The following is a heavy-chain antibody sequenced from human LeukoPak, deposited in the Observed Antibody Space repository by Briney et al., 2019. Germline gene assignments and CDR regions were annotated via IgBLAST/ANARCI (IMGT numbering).Heavy chain of an antibody. CDR1: GFTFGSHW. Sequence: GGSLRLSCAASGFTFGSHWMHWVRQAPGKGLVWVSRIKSDGSRTSYADSVKGRFTISRDNAKNTLYLQMNSLRAEDTAVYYCARVTSSRGAIDIWGQGTMVTVSS. CDR3: ARVTSSRGAIDI. CDR2: IKSDGSRT. V-gene: IGHV3-74*01. D-gene: IGHD6-13*01. J-gene: IGHJ3*02.